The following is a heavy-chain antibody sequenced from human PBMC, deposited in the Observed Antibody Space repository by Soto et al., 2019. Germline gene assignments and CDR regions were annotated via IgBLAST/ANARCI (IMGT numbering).Heavy chain of an antibody. CDR3: ARKTYYDFWSGYLFDY. Sequence: ALSLTCPVSVGSISSGDYYWSWILQPPGKGLEWIGYIYYSGSTYYNPSLKSRVTISVDTSKNQFSLKLSSVTAADTAVYYCARKTYYDFWSGYLFDYWGQGTLVTVSS. V-gene: IGHV4-30-4*01. J-gene: IGHJ4*02. CDR2: IYYSGST. D-gene: IGHD3-3*01. CDR1: VGSISSGDYY.